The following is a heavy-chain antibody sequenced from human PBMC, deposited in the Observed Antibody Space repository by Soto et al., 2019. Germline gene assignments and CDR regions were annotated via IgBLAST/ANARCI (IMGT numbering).Heavy chain of an antibody. CDR3: ARCAGSSSYHYDLHAY. D-gene: IGHD3-22*01. V-gene: IGHV4-59*01. J-gene: IGHJ4*02. CDR1: GGSINDYY. CDR2: VSYSGST. Sequence: PSETLSLTCTVSGGSINDYYWSWIRQPPGKGLEWIAYVSYSGSTNYNPSLKSRVTISVDTSEKRFSLKLNSVTAADTAVYYCARCAGSSSYHYDLHAYRGQGALDTVSS.